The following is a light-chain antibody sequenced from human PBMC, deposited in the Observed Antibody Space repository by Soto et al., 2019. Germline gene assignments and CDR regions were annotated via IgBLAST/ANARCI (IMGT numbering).Light chain of an antibody. CDR2: GAS. Sequence: EIVLTQSPGTLSLSPGERATLSCRASQSVSSNYLAWYQQKPGQAPRLIIYGASSRATGIPDRCSGSGSGTDVTLTISRLEPEDFAVYYCQHYGRSAYTFGQGTTLEIK. CDR1: QSVSSNY. V-gene: IGKV3-20*01. CDR3: QHYGRSAYT. J-gene: IGKJ2*01.